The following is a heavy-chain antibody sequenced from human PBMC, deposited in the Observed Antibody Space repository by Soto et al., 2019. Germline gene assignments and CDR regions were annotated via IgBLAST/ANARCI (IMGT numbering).Heavy chain of an antibody. CDR1: GYTFTRYF. Sequence: ASGKGSCTASGYTFTRYFIHWLRPAPAQGLEWMGRINPNSGATNYARKFQDRVTMTRDTSINTAYMELSSLRSDDTAIYYCANLPPTPDWFDHWGQGTPVTVSS. J-gene: IGHJ5*02. V-gene: IGHV1-2*06. CDR3: ANLPPTPDWFDH. CDR2: INPNSGAT. D-gene: IGHD2-15*01.